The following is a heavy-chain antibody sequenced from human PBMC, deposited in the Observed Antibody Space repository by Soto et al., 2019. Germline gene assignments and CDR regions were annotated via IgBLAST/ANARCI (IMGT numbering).Heavy chain of an antibody. J-gene: IGHJ6*01. CDR3: ARIQVQSILQRWQCILAHPRSLSPVSYG. Sequence: PAQSLALACTSCGLSLSTSGMCVSWSRHPPGNSLEWLALIDLDDDKYYSTSLKTRLTISKDTSKNQVVLTMTNMDPVDTATYFFARIQVQSILQRWQCILAHPRSLSPVSYG. V-gene: IGHV2-70*01. CDR1: GLSLSTSGMC. D-gene: IGHD3-10*01. CDR2: IDLDDDK.